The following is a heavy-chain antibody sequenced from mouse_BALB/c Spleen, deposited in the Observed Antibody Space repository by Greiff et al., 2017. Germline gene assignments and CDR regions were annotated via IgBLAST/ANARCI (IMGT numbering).Heavy chain of an antibody. Sequence: VKLMESGPGLVAPSQSLSITCTVSGFSLTGYGVNWVRQPPGKGLEWLGMIWGDGSTDYNSALKSRLSISKDNSKSQVFLKMNSLQTDDTARYYCARRGDGNYVWFAYWGQGTLVTVSA. V-gene: IGHV2-6-7*01. CDR2: IWGDGST. CDR1: GFSLTGYG. D-gene: IGHD2-1*01. J-gene: IGHJ3*01. CDR3: ARRGDGNYVWFAY.